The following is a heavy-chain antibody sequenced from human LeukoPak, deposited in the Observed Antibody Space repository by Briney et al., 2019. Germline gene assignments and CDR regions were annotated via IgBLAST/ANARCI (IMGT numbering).Heavy chain of an antibody. Sequence: PGGSLRLSCAASGFTFSSYAMSWVRQAPGKGLEWVSAISGSGSSTYYADSVMGRFTISRDNSKNTLYLQMNSLRAEDSAVYYCAKDHQRPDSGTYYRGGYFDYWGQGTLVTVSS. CDR1: GFTFSSYA. D-gene: IGHD1-26*01. CDR2: ISGSGSST. CDR3: AKDHQRPDSGTYYRGGYFDY. V-gene: IGHV3-23*01. J-gene: IGHJ4*02.